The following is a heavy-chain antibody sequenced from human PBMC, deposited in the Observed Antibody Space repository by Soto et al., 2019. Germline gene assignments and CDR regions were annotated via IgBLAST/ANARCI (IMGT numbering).Heavy chain of an antibody. J-gene: IGHJ6*02. CDR3: ARDSRWLRFYYYYYGMDV. V-gene: IGHV1-18*01. CDR1: GYTFTSYG. CDR2: ISAYNGNT. Sequence: ASVKVSCKASGYTFTSYGISWVRQAPGQGLEWMGWISAYNGNTNYAQKLQGRVTMTTDTSTSIAYMELRSLRSDDTAVYYCARDSRWLRFYYYYYGMDVWGQGTTVTVSS. D-gene: IGHD5-12*01.